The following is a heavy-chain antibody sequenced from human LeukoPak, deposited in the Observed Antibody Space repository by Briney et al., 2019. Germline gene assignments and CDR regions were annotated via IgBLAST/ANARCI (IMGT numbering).Heavy chain of an antibody. Sequence: SETLSLTCAVYGGSFSGYYWSWIRQPPGKGLEWIGEVNHSGSTNYNPSLKSRVTISADMSKNQFSLKLSSVTAADTAVYYCARERYGSGSPYDYWGQGTLVTVSS. CDR3: ARERYGSGSPYDY. D-gene: IGHD3-10*01. CDR2: VNHSGST. V-gene: IGHV4-34*01. CDR1: GGSFSGYY. J-gene: IGHJ4*02.